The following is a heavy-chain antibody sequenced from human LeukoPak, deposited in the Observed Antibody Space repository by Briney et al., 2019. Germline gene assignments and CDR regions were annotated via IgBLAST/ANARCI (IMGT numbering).Heavy chain of an antibody. CDR3: ARDLVVPAAMRGYYYYYGMDV. V-gene: IGHV3-23*01. CDR1: GFTFSSYA. Sequence: GGSLRLSCAASGFTFSSYAMSWVRQAPGKGLEWVSAISGSGGSTYYADSVKGRFTISRDNSKNTLYLQMNSLRAEDTAVYYCARDLVVPAAMRGYYYYYGMDVWGQGTTVTVSS. D-gene: IGHD2-2*01. CDR2: ISGSGGST. J-gene: IGHJ6*02.